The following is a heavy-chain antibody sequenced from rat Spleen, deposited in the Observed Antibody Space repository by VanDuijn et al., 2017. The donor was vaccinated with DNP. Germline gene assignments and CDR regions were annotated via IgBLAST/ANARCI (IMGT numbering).Heavy chain of an antibody. D-gene: IGHD1-3*01. CDR1: GITFSDHN. V-gene: IGHV5-7*01. CDR2: LSYDGSDT. Sequence: EVQLVESGGGLVQPGRSLKLSCAVSGITFSDHNMAWVRQAPKKSLEWVATLSYDGSDTYYRDSMKGRFTISRDNAKSTLYLQMDSLRSEDTATYHCTRERRITVATTDYFDYWGQGTLVTVSS. J-gene: IGHJ3*01. CDR3: TRERRITVATTDYFDY.